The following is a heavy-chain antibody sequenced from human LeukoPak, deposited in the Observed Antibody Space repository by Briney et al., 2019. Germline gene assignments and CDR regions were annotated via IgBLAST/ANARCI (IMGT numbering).Heavy chain of an antibody. D-gene: IGHD3-10*01. V-gene: IGHV4-61*08. CDR3: ARDQTYYYGGFDY. J-gene: IGHJ4*02. Sequence: PSETLSLTCSVSGASFSSGGYYWSWIRQPPGKGLEWIGHFYPGGSTSYNPSLKSRVTISLDRSKNQFSLELSPVIAADTAVYYCARDQTYYYGGFDYWGQGTLVTVSS. CDR1: GASFSSGGYY. CDR2: FYPGGST.